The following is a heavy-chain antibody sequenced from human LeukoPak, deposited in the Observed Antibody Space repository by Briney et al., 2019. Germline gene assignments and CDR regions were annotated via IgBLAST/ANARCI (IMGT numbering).Heavy chain of an antibody. V-gene: IGHV3-48*02. CDR2: ISSSSSTI. Sequence: GGSLRLSCAASGFTFNSYNMNWVRQAPGKGLEWVSYISSSSSTIYYADSVRGRFTISRDSAKTSLFLQMNSLRDEDTAVYYCARAYSSSSGRDAFDSWGLGTLVTVSS. J-gene: IGHJ3*02. CDR3: ARAYSSSSGRDAFDS. CDR1: GFTFNSYN. D-gene: IGHD6-6*01.